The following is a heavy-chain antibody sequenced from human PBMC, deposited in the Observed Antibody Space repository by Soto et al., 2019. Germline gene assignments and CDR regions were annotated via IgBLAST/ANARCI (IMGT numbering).Heavy chain of an antibody. V-gene: IGHV3-33*01. J-gene: IGHJ4*02. CDR1: GFTFSSYG. D-gene: IGHD6-6*01. CDR3: ARDGRRMGVSSPDY. Sequence: PGGSLRLSCAASGFTFSSYGMHWVRQAPGKGLEWVAVIWYDGSNKYYADSVKGRFTISRDNSKNTLYLQMNSLRAEDTAVYYWARDGRRMGVSSPDYWGQGTLVTVSS. CDR2: IWYDGSNK.